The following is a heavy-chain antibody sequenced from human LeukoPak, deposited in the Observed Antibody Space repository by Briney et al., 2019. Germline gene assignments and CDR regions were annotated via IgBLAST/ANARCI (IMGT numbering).Heavy chain of an antibody. CDR3: AKDISLTWNEGYFDY. J-gene: IGHJ4*02. D-gene: IGHD1-1*01. V-gene: IGHV3-9*03. Sequence: GGSLRLSCSASGFTFDDYAMHWVRQAPGKGLEWVSGISWNSGSIGYADSVKGRFTISRDNAKNSLYLQMNSLRAEDMALYYCAKDISLTWNEGYFDYWGQGTLVTVSS. CDR1: GFTFDDYA. CDR2: ISWNSGSI.